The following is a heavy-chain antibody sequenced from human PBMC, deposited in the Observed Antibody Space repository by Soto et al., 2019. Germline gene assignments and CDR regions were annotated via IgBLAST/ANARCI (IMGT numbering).Heavy chain of an antibody. J-gene: IGHJ6*02. CDR2: TSSRSLTI. V-gene: IGHV3-48*02. CDR3: ARGGSSSDNGMDV. Sequence: PEGSLRLSCAASGFTFSTYSMDWVRQAPGKGLEWVSYTSSRSLTIYYTDSVKGRFTISRDNAKNSLYLQMNSLRDEDTAVYYCARGGSSSDNGMDVWGQGTTVTVSS. D-gene: IGHD6-6*01. CDR1: GFTFSTYS.